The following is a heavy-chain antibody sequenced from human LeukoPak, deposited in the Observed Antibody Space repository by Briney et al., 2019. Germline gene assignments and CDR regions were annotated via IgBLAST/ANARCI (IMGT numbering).Heavy chain of an antibody. J-gene: IGHJ4*02. CDR1: SGSIRSSSYY. CDR3: ARDGTSSGYSYGSSPYFDY. Sequence: SETLSLTCTVSSGSIRSSSYYWGWIRQPPGKGLEWIGNIYYSESTYYNPSLKSRVTISLDTSKNQFSLKLSSVTAADTAVYYCARDGTSSGYSYGSSPYFDYWGQGTLVTVSS. D-gene: IGHD5-18*01. V-gene: IGHV4-39*07. CDR2: IYYSEST.